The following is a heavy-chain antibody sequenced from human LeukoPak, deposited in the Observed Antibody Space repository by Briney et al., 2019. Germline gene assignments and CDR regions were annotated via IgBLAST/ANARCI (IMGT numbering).Heavy chain of an antibody. CDR1: GYTFNTYW. CDR2: IYPGDSDT. V-gene: IGHV5-51*01. CDR3: ARGEIPGGNYYLEHFDY. D-gene: IGHD1-26*01. J-gene: IGHJ4*02. Sequence: GESLKISCKGSGYTFNTYWIGWVRQMPGKGLEWMGIIYPGDSDTRYGPSFQGQVTISADKSISTAYLQWSSLKASDTAMYYCARGEIPGGNYYLEHFDYWGQGTLVTVSA.